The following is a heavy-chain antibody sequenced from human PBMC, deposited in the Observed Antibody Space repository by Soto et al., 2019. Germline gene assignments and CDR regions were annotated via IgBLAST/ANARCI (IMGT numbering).Heavy chain of an antibody. V-gene: IGHV4-30-4*01. Sequence: QVQLQESGPGLVKPSQTLSLTCTVSGASISSGADYWSWIRQPPGKGLQWIGYIYSSGATYYNPSLKSKLTILVDTSKNQFSLRLTSVTAADTAVYYCARGGGYGDFDYWGQGTLVTVSS. CDR3: ARGGGYGDFDY. D-gene: IGHD4-17*01. J-gene: IGHJ4*02. CDR1: GASISSGADY. CDR2: IYSSGAT.